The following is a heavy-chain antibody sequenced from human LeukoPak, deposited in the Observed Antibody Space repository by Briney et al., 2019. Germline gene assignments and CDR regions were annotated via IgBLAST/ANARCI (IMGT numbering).Heavy chain of an antibody. D-gene: IGHD5-24*01. V-gene: IGHV6-1*01. Sequence: SQTLSLTCGIFGGSVSSSSVNWNWIRQSPSRGLEWLGRTYYRSKWYNDYAVSVKSRITINPDTSKNQFSLQLNSVTREATAAYYCAYERWRDINSGFAFDIWGQGTMVTVSS. CDR1: GGSVSSSSVN. CDR2: TYYRSKWYN. J-gene: IGHJ3*02. CDR3: AYERWRDINSGFAFDI.